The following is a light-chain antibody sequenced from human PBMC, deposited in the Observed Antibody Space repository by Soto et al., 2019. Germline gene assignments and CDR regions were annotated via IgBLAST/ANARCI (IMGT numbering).Light chain of an antibody. CDR2: SAS. CDR3: QQYDTRPTMT. CDR1: QDIDNY. V-gene: IGKV1-33*01. J-gene: IGKJ5*01. Sequence: IQLTQSPSSLSASVGESVPITCRASQDIDNYLHWYQHRQGEAPKLLIYSASYLETGVPARFSGRGSGTEFSFTITSLQPEDSATYYCQQYDTRPTMTFGQGTRLDI.